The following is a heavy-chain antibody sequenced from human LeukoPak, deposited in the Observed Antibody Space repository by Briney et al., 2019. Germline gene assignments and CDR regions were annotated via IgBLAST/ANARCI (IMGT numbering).Heavy chain of an antibody. D-gene: IGHD6-25*01. CDR1: GFTFGDYA. CDR3: AKDRGSGYYYYGMDV. J-gene: IGHJ6*02. CDR2: ISGDGGRT. V-gene: IGHV3-43*02. Sequence: PGGSLRLSCAASGFTFGDYAMHWVRQAPGKGLEWVSLISGDGGRTYYADSVKGRFTNSRDNSKNSLYLQMNSLRIEDTALYYCAKDRGSGYYYYGMDVWGQGTTVTVSS.